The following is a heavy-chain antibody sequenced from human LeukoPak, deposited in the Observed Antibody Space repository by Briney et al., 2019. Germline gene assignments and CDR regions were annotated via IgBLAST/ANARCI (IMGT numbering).Heavy chain of an antibody. CDR1: GFTFSSYA. CDR2: ISGSGGGT. J-gene: IGHJ4*02. CDR3: AKDSHGSGSYFTGDY. V-gene: IGHV3-23*01. Sequence: PGGSLRLSCAASGFTFSSYAMSWVRQAPGKGLEWVSAISGSGGGTYYADSVKGRFTISRDNSKNTLYLQMNSLRAEDTAVYYCAKDSHGSGSYFTGDYWGQGTLVTVSS. D-gene: IGHD3-10*01.